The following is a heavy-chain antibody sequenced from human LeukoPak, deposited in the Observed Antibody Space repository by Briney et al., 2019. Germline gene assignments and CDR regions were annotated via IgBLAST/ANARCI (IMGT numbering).Heavy chain of an antibody. J-gene: IGHJ5*02. CDR2: ISSSGSYI. Sequence: NPGGSLRLSCAASGFPFSSYSMNWVRQAPGKGLEWVSSISSSGSYIYYADSVKGRFTISRDNAKNSLYLQMNSLRAEDTAVYYCARDGESYPNWFDPWGQGTLVTVSS. CDR1: GFPFSSYS. D-gene: IGHD2-21*01. CDR3: ARDGESYPNWFDP. V-gene: IGHV3-21*01.